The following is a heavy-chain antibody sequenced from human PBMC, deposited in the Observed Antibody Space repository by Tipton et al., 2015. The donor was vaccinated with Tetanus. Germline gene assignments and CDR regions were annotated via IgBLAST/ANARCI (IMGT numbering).Heavy chain of an antibody. Sequence: SWIRQPPGKGLEWIGYIYYSGSTYYNPSLKSRVTISIDTSKNQFSLRLSSVTAADTAVYYCSSSPGNQYLAFFDYWGRGTLVTVSS. CDR2: IYYSGST. CDR3: SSSPGNQYLAFFDY. D-gene: IGHD2/OR15-2a*01. V-gene: IGHV4-30-4*08. J-gene: IGHJ4*02.